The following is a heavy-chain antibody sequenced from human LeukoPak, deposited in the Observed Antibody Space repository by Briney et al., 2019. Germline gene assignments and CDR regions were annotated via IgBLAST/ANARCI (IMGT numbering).Heavy chain of an antibody. Sequence: SETLSLTCTVSGGSISSSSYYWGWIRQPPGNGLEWIGRIYYSGSTYYNPSLKSRVTISVDTSKNQFSLKLSSVTAADTAVYYCARRRGYCSSTSCYAYYFDYWGQGTLVTVSS. D-gene: IGHD2-2*01. CDR3: ARRRGYCSSTSCYAYYFDY. J-gene: IGHJ4*02. V-gene: IGHV4-39*01. CDR1: GGSISSSSYY. CDR2: IYYSGST.